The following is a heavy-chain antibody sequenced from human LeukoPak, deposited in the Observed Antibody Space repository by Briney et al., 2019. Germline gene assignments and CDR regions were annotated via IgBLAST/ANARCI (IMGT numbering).Heavy chain of an antibody. Sequence: TGGSLRLSCAASGFTFSSYWMTWVRQAPGKGLEWVANIKQGGSEKYYVDSVKGRFTISRDNAKNSLYLQMNSLRAEDTAVYFCARDIGPYNSTTYYDAFDIWGQGTMVTVSS. V-gene: IGHV3-7*01. J-gene: IGHJ3*02. CDR1: GFTFSSYW. CDR3: ARDIGPYNSTTYYDAFDI. D-gene: IGHD2/OR15-2a*01. CDR2: IKQGGSEK.